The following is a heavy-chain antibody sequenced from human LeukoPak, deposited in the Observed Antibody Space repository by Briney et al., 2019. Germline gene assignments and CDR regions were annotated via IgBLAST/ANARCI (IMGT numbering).Heavy chain of an antibody. D-gene: IGHD1-26*01. Sequence: SETLCLTCTVSGGSITSHFWSWIRQPPGKGLEWIGYIYHSGITNYNPSLKSRVTISVDTSKNQFSLKLSSVTAADTAVYYCARDGYSGSSLFDYWGQGTLVTVSS. CDR2: IYHSGIT. CDR3: ARDGYSGSSLFDY. CDR1: GGSITSHF. J-gene: IGHJ4*02. V-gene: IGHV4-59*11.